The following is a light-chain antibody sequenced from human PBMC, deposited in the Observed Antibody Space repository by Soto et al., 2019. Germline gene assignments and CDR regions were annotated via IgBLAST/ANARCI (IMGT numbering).Light chain of an antibody. Sequence: DIQLTQSPSTLSASVGDRVTLTCRASQSLNTRLAWYQQRPGKAPKLLIYDASTLESGVPSRFSGGGSGTEFTLTINNLQPDDLATYICQQYKSYSTFGRGNNVDI. CDR2: DAS. CDR3: QQYKSYST. CDR1: QSLNTR. J-gene: IGKJ1*01. V-gene: IGKV1-5*01.